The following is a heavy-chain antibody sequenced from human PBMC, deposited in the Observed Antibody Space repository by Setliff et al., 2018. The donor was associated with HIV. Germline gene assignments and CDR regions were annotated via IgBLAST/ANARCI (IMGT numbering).Heavy chain of an antibody. V-gene: IGHV4-34*01. D-gene: IGHD6-25*01. J-gene: IGHJ6*03. Sequence: SLTCAVYGGSFSGFYWSWFRQPPGKGLDWIGEINHSGSTNYSPSLKSRVTISIDTSKKQFSLKLTSVTAADTALYYCARGPPRTSAYSRYYYYYMDVWGKGTMVTVSS. CDR1: GGSFSGFY. CDR3: ARGPPRTSAYSRYYYYYMDV. CDR2: INHSGST.